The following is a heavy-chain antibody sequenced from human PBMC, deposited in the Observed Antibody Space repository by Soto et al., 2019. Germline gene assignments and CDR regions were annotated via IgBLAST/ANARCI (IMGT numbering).Heavy chain of an antibody. CDR1: RFTFSTYW. Sequence: ESGGGLVQPGGSLRLSCAASRFTFSTYWMSWVRQAPGKGLEWVANIRQDGSQKYYVDSVKGRFTISRDNAKNSLYLQMNSLRADDTAVYYCARGGYCSSTSCSLFDYWGQGTLVTVSS. CDR2: IRQDGSQK. V-gene: IGHV3-7*01. J-gene: IGHJ4*02. CDR3: ARGGYCSSTSCSLFDY. D-gene: IGHD2-2*03.